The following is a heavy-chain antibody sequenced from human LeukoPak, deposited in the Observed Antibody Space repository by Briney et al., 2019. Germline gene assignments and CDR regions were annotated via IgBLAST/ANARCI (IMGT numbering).Heavy chain of an antibody. D-gene: IGHD2-2*01. CDR1: GGSISSSSYY. Sequence: SETLSLTCTVSGGSISSSSYYWGWIRQPPGKGLEWIGYIYHSGSTYYNPSLKSRVTISVDRSKNQFSLKLSSVTAADTAVYYCAREPRRSIVVVPAAKHAFDIWGQGTMVTVSS. CDR3: AREPRRSIVVVPAAKHAFDI. CDR2: IYHSGST. J-gene: IGHJ3*02. V-gene: IGHV4-30-2*01.